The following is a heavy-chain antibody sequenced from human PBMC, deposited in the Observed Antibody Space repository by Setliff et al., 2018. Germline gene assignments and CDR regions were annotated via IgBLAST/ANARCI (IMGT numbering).Heavy chain of an antibody. CDR2: ISLYDGHT. V-gene: IGHV1-18*01. CDR1: GYNFKTYA. CDR3: ARGNPAERYEY. J-gene: IGHJ1*01. Sequence: GASVKVSCKASGYNFKTYAISWVRQAPGQGLEWMGFISLYDGHTNYAQNFRGRLTVTTDTSTSTAYMELSSLRFDDTAVYYCARGNPAERYEYWGQGTLVTVSS. D-gene: IGHD5-12*01.